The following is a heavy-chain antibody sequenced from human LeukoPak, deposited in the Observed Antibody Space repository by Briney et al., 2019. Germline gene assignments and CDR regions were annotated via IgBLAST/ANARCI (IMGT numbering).Heavy chain of an antibody. J-gene: IGHJ4*02. Sequence: GRSLRLSCAASGFTFDDYAMHWVRQAPGKGLEGVSGLSWNSGDIGYADSVKGRFTISRDNAKNSLYLQMNSLRAEDTAVYYCAKGFSMLRVATPFDYWGRGTLVSVSS. V-gene: IGHV3-9*01. CDR3: AKGFSMLRVATPFDY. CDR2: LSWNSGDI. CDR1: GFTFDDYA. D-gene: IGHD3-10*01.